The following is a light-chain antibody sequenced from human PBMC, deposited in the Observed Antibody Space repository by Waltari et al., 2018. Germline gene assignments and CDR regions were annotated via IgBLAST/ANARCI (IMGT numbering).Light chain of an antibody. CDR3: QQYNNWPPEDT. J-gene: IGKJ2*01. CDR1: QSVNSN. CDR2: GAS. V-gene: IGKV3-15*01. Sequence: EIVMTQSPATLSMSPGERATLSCRASQSVNSNLAWYQQKPGQAPRLLIYGASTRATGIPARFSGSGSGTDFSLTISSLQSEDFAVYYCQQYNNWPPEDTFGQGTKLEIK.